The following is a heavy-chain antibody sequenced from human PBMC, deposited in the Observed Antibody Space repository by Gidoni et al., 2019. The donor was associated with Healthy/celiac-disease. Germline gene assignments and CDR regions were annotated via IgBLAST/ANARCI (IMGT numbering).Heavy chain of an antibody. Sequence: EVQLVESGGGLVQPGGSLRLSCPASGFTFCSYDMHWVRQATGKGLEWVSAIGTAGDTYYPGSVKGRFTISRENAKNYLYLQMNSLRDGDTAVCYCARGGTPGGDLDYWGQGTLVTVSS. V-gene: IGHV3-13*01. J-gene: IGHJ4*02. CDR1: GFTFCSYD. CDR2: IGTAGDT. D-gene: IGHD2-21*02. CDR3: ARGGTPGGDLDY.